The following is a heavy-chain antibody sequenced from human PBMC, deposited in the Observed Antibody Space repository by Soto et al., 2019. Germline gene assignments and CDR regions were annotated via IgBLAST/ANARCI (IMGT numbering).Heavy chain of an antibody. V-gene: IGHV1-3*01. CDR2: INAGNGNT. CDR1: GYTFTSYA. Sequence: QVQLVQAGAEVKKPGASVKVSCKASGYTFTSYAMHWVRQAPGQRLAWMGWINAGNGNTKYSQKFQGRATITRDTSASTAYTELSSMRSEDTAVYYCAREIWFGEPPGGAGMPWGQGTLVTVSS. J-gene: IGHJ5*02. CDR3: AREIWFGEPPGGAGMP. D-gene: IGHD3-10*01.